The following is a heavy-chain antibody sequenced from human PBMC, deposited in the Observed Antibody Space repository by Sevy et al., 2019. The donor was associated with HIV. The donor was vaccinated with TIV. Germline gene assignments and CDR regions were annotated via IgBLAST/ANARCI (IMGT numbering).Heavy chain of an antibody. Sequence: GSLRLSCAASGFTFSYAWMNWVRQAPGKGLEWVGRIKARADGGTTDYAAPVKGRFTISRDDSKNTLYLQMNSLKAEDTAVYYCSTDPIIVLLVTDGMDVWGQGTTVTVSS. CDR2: IKARADGGTT. V-gene: IGHV3-15*01. CDR3: STDPIIVLLVTDGMDV. D-gene: IGHD2-8*01. CDR1: GFTFSYAW. J-gene: IGHJ6*02.